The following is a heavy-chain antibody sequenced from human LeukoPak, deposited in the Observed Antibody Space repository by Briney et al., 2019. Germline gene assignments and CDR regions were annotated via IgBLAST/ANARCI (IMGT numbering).Heavy chain of an antibody. CDR2: ISSSSSYI. CDR3: ASTPGGGYCSGGSCPTDY. V-gene: IGHV3-21*01. CDR1: GFTFSSYI. Sequence: PGGSLRLSCAASGFTFSSYIMNWVRQAPGKGLEWVSSISSSSSYIYYADSVKGRFTISRDNAKNSLYLQMNSLRAEDAAVYYCASTPGGGYCSGGSCPTDYWGQGTLVTVSS. D-gene: IGHD2-15*01. J-gene: IGHJ4*02.